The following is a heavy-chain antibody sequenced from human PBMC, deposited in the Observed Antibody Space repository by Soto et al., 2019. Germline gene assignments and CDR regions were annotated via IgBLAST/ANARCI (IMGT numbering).Heavy chain of an antibody. D-gene: IGHD2-8*01. CDR2: VSIDGSNK. CDR3: AKDQSTNSRSYHALDV. J-gene: IGHJ6*02. V-gene: IGHV3-30*18. Sequence: QVQLVESGGGVVQPGESLRLSCAASEFTFSSYAMHWVRQAPGKGLEWVAVVSIDGSNKYYGDSVKGRFTISRDNAKNTLNLQMNSLTAEDTAVYYCAKDQSTNSRSYHALDVWGQGTTVTVSS. CDR1: EFTFSSYA.